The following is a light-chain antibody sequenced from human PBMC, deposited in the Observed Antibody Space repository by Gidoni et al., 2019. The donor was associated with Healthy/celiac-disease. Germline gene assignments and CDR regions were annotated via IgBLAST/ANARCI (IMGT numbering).Light chain of an antibody. CDR3: QQYYSYPPT. V-gene: IGKV1-8*01. CDR2: AAS. CDR1: QGISSD. Sequence: AIRMTLHPSSFSASTGARVTITCRASQGISSDLAWYQQKPGKAPKLLIYAASTLQSGVPSRFSGSGSGTDFTLTISCLQSEDFATYYCQQYYSYPPTFGQGTKLEIK. J-gene: IGKJ2*01.